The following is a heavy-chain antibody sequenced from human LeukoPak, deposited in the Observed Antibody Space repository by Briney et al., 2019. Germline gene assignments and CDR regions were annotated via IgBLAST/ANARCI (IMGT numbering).Heavy chain of an antibody. CDR3: AKDKSYDSSGQVT. Sequence: GGSLRLSCAASGFTFSSYGMHWVRQAPGKGLEWVSGISWNSGSIGYADSVKGRFTISSDNAKNSLYLQMNSLRAEDTALYYCAKDKSYDSSGQVTWGQGTLVTVSS. V-gene: IGHV3-9*01. J-gene: IGHJ5*02. D-gene: IGHD3-22*01. CDR2: ISWNSGSI. CDR1: GFTFSSYG.